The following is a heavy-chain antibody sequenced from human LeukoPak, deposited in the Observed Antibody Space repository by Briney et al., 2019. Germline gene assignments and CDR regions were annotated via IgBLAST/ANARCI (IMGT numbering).Heavy chain of an antibody. V-gene: IGHV1-69*01. CDR2: IIPIFGTA. CDR3: ATNAGYSYGYSTAIVDY. Sequence: GSSVKVSCKASGGTFSSYAISWVRQAPGQGLEWMGGIIPIFGTANYAQKFQGRVTITADESTSTAYMELSSLRSEDTAVYYCATNAGYSYGYSTAIVDYWGQGTLVTVSS. D-gene: IGHD5-18*01. CDR1: GGTFSSYA. J-gene: IGHJ4*02.